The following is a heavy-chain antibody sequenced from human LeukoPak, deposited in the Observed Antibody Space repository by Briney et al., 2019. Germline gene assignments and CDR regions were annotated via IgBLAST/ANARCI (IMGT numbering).Heavy chain of an antibody. CDR3: AKLTSITMKLYYFDY. J-gene: IGHJ4*02. V-gene: IGHV3-23*01. CDR2: ISGSGGST. Sequence: PGGSLRLSCAASGFTFSSYAMSWVRQAPGKGLEWVSAISGSGGSTYYADSVKGRFTISRDNSKNTLYLQMNSLRAEDTAVYYCAKLTSITMKLYYFDYWGRGTLVTVSS. D-gene: IGHD3-22*01. CDR1: GFTFSSYA.